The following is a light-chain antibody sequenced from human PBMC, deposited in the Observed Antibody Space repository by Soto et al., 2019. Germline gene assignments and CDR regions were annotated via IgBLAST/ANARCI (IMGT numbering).Light chain of an antibody. V-gene: IGKV3-20*01. Sequence: ESVLTQSQGTLSVSPGERVTLSCRASQTFGRTYLAWPQQKPGQSPRPLIYDASSRATGSPDRFSGSGCATDFIPTIIRLEPEDYAVYHCQQFCTSPLYTFGQGTKVEIK. CDR2: DAS. CDR1: QTFGRTY. CDR3: QQFCTSPLYT. J-gene: IGKJ2*01.